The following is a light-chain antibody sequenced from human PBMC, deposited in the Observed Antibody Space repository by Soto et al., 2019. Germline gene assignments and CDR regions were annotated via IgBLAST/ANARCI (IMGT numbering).Light chain of an antibody. CDR2: EVT. CDR3: SSYAGSNIWV. CDR1: SSDVGDSNS. V-gene: IGLV2-8*01. J-gene: IGLJ3*02. Sequence: QLVLTQPPSASGSPGRSVTISCSGTSSDVGDSNSVSWYQQHPGKAPKLMIYEVTKRPSGVPDRFSGSKSGNAASQTVSGLQAEDEADYYCSSYAGSNIWVFGGGTKLTVL.